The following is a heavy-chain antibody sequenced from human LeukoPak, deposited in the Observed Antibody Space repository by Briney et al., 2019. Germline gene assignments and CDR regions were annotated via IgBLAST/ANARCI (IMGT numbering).Heavy chain of an antibody. CDR2: IIPIFGTA. CDR1: GGTFSSYA. Sequence: ASVKVSCKASGGTFSSYAISWVRQAPGQGLEWMGGIIPIFGTANYAQKFQGRVTITADKSTSTAYMELSSLRSEDTAVYYCASRGSGSWYPIDAFDIWGQGTMVTVSS. D-gene: IGHD6-13*01. V-gene: IGHV1-69*06. CDR3: ASRGSGSWYPIDAFDI. J-gene: IGHJ3*02.